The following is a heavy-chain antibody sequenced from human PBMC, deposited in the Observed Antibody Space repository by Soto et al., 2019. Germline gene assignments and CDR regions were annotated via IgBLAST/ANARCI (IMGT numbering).Heavy chain of an antibody. V-gene: IGHV1-46*01. CDR2: INPSGGST. J-gene: IGHJ6*02. D-gene: IGHD3-3*01. CDR3: ARDQYYHFWSGYSEVGCYSGMDV. Sequence: ASVKVSCKASGYTFTSYYMHWVRQAPGQGLEWMGIINPSGGSTSYAQKFQGRVTMTRDTSTSTVYMELSSLRSEDTAVYYCARDQYYHFWSGYSEVGCYSGMDVWGQVTTVTF. CDR1: GYTFTSYY.